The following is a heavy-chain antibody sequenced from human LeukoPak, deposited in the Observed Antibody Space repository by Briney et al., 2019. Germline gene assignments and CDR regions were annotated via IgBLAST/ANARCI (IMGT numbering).Heavy chain of an antibody. D-gene: IGHD3-3*01. V-gene: IGHV3-21*01. CDR1: GFTFSSYS. CDR3: ARAQTASNWSPTDY. CDR2: ISSSSSYI. J-gene: IGHJ4*02. Sequence: GGSLRLSCAASGFTFSSYSMNWVRQAPGKGLEWVSSISSSSSYIYYADSVKGRFTTSRDNAKNSLYLQMNSLRAEDTAVYYCARAQTASNWSPTDYWGQGTLVTVSS.